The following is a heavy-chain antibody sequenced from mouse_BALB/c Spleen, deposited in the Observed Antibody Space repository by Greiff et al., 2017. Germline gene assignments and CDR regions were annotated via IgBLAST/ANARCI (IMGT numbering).Heavy chain of an antibody. V-gene: IGHV1-87*01. CDR1: GYTFTSYW. D-gene: IGHD1-1*01. Sequence: QVQLQQSGAELARPGASVKLSCKASGYTFTSYWMQWVKQRPGQGLEWIGALYPGDGDTRYTQKFKGKATLTADKSSSTAYMQLSSLASEDSAVYYCAREGRYYGRGYAMDYWGQGTSVTVSS. CDR3: AREGRYYGRGYAMDY. CDR2: LYPGDGDT. J-gene: IGHJ4*01.